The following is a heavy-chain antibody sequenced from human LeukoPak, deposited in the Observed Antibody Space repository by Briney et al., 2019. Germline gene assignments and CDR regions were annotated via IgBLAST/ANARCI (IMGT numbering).Heavy chain of an antibody. CDR1: GGSFSGYY. D-gene: IGHD6-6*01. J-gene: IGHJ4*02. CDR2: INHSGST. CDR3: ASGQLVAAIDY. Sequence: PSETLSLTCAAYGGSFSGYYWSWIRQPPGKGLEWIGEINHSGSTNYNPSLKSRVTISVDTSKNQFSLKLSSVTAADTAVYYCASGQLVAAIDYWGQGTLVTVSS. V-gene: IGHV4-34*01.